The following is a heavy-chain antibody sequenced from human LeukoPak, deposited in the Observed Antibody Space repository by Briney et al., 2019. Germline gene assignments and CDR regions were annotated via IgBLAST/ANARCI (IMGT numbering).Heavy chain of an antibody. D-gene: IGHD3-22*01. CDR2: IFRGGNT. CDR1: GFAVSTNY. Sequence: PGGSLRLSCAASGFAVSTNYMSWVRQAPGKGLDWVSVIFRGGNTYYADSVKGRFTISRDNAKNSLYLQMNSLRADDTAVYYCAKDALYNYYDRSGPIDYWGQGTLVTVSS. J-gene: IGHJ4*02. CDR3: AKDALYNYYDRSGPIDY. V-gene: IGHV3-53*01.